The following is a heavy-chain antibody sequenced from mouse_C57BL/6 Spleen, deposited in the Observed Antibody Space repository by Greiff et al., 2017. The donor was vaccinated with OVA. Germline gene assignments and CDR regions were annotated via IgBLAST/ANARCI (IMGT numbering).Heavy chain of an antibody. D-gene: IGHD2-13*01. V-gene: IGHV1-63*01. J-gene: IGHJ2*01. CDR3: ARSDWNYFDY. CDR1: GYTFTNYW. Sequence: QVQLQQSGAELVRPGTSVKMSCKASGYTFTNYWIGWAKQRPGHGLEWIGDIYPGGGYTNYNEKFHGKATLTASHSSSTAYMQFSSLTSEDSAIYYCARSDWNYFDYWGQGTTLTVSS. CDR2: IYPGGGYT.